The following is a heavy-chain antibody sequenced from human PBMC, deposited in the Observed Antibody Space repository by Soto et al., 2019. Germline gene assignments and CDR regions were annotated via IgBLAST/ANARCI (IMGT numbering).Heavy chain of an antibody. CDR3: ASTLRRSSTSWFYRPGDAFDI. CDR2: IYPGDSDT. D-gene: IGHD2-2*01. J-gene: IGHJ3*02. Sequence: GESLKISCKGSGYSFTSYWIGWVRQMPGKGLEWMGIIYPGDSDTRYSPSFQGQVTISADKSISTAYLQWSSLKASDTAMYYCASTLRRSSTSWFYRPGDAFDIWGQGTMVTVSS. CDR1: GYSFTSYW. V-gene: IGHV5-51*01.